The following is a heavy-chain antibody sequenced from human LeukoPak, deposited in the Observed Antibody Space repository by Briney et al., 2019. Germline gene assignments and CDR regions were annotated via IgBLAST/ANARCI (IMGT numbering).Heavy chain of an antibody. D-gene: IGHD1-26*01. CDR2: LWRDGSNK. V-gene: IGHV3-33*01. CDR1: GFTFSSYG. CDR3: ARSNSGSYYGWFDP. J-gene: IGHJ5*02. Sequence: GGSLRLSCAVSGFTFSSYGMHWVRQAPGEGLEWGAVLWRDGSNKYYAASVKGGFTISRDNHKNTLYLQMNSLRAEDTAVYYCARSNSGSYYGWFDPWGQGTLVTVSS.